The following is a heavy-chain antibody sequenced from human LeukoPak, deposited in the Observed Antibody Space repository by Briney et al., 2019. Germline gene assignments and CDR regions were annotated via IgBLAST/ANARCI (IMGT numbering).Heavy chain of an antibody. D-gene: IGHD3-3*01. J-gene: IGHJ4*02. CDR3: ARAIKGTQLRFLEWLDMGYDY. CDR2: INPNSGGT. CDR1: GYTFTGYY. V-gene: IGHV1-2*02. Sequence: ASVKVSCKASGYTFTGYYMHWVRQAPGQGLEWMGWINPNSGGTNYAQKFQGRVTMTRDTSISTAYMELDGTAVYYCARAIKGTQLRFLEWLDMGYDYWGQGTLVTASS.